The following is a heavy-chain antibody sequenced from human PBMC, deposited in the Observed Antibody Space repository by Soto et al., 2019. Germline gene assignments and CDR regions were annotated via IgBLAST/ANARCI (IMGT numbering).Heavy chain of an antibody. CDR3: ARAHIAAAVDFDY. J-gene: IGHJ4*02. CDR2: ISSSSSYI. CDR1: GFTFSSYS. Sequence: GSLRLSCAASGFTFSSYSMNWVRQAPGKGLEWVSSISSSSSYIYYADSVKGRFTISRDNAKNSLYLQMNSLRAEDTAVYYCARAHIAAAVDFDYWGQGTLVTVSS. V-gene: IGHV3-21*01. D-gene: IGHD6-13*01.